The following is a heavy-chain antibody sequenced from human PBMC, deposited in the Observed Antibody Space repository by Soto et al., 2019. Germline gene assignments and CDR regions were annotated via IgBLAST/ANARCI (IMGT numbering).Heavy chain of an antibody. CDR2: VWHDGKYK. V-gene: IGHV3-33*01. CDR3: ARDKAAASKGVHFDY. CDR1: GFIFNNYG. Sequence: GGSLRLSCATSGFIFNNYGMHWVRQAPGKGLEWVAVVWHDGKYKYYADSVRGRFTISRDKSNNTVFLQMDSLRAEDTAVYYCARDKAAASKGVHFDYWGQGSQVTV. D-gene: IGHD6-13*01. J-gene: IGHJ4*02.